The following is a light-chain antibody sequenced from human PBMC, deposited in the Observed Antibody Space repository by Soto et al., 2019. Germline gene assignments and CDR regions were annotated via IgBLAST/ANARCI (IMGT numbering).Light chain of an antibody. V-gene: IGKV3-20*01. CDR1: QSVSSSY. CDR2: GAS. Sequence: EIVLTQSPGTLSLSPGERATLSCRASQSVSSSYLAWCQKKPGQAPRLLIYGASSRATGIPDRYSGSGSGTDFTLTNSRLEPEDLAVYYCQQYGSSPQTFRQGTKLEIK. CDR3: QQYGSSPQT. J-gene: IGKJ2*01.